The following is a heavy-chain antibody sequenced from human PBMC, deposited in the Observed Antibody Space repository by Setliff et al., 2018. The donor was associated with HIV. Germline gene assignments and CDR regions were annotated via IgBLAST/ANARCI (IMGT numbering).Heavy chain of an antibody. D-gene: IGHD6-6*01. V-gene: IGHV3-11*04. CDR1: GGSISTSNYY. CDR3: ARDGIAARWALDY. J-gene: IGHJ4*02. CDR2: IRSSGSDK. Sequence: LSLTCTVSGGSISTSNYYWGWVRQPPGKGLEWVSYIRSSGSDKYYADSVKGRFTVSRDNAKNSLYLQMNSLRAEDTAIYYCARDGIAARWALDYWGRGTLVTVSS.